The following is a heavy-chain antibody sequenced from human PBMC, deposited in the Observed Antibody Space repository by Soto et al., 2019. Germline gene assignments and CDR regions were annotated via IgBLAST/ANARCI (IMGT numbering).Heavy chain of an antibody. D-gene: IGHD3-16*01. Sequence: QVQVEESGPGLVKPSGTLSLICNVSGGSISADFWWTWVRQPPGKGLEGIGEMHHSGSSNYNPSLRSRATISVDKSRNELSLRLTSVTAADAAVYYCARVRRGDWLGALDVWGQGTRVVVSS. CDR1: GGSISADFW. J-gene: IGHJ3*01. CDR3: ARVRRGDWLGALDV. V-gene: IGHV4-4*02. CDR2: MHHSGSS.